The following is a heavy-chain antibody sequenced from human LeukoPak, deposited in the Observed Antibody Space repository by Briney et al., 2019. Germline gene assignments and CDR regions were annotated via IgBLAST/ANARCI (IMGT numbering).Heavy chain of an antibody. CDR3: AKESLRNTVTTRSEADY. Sequence: GGSLRLSCAASGFTFSSYGMHWVRQAPGKGLEWVAVISYDGSNKYYADSVKGRFTISRDNPKNTLYLQMNSLRAEDTAVYYCAKESLRNTVTTRSEADYWGQGTLVTVSS. D-gene: IGHD4-17*01. CDR1: GFTFSSYG. J-gene: IGHJ4*02. V-gene: IGHV3-30*18. CDR2: ISYDGSNK.